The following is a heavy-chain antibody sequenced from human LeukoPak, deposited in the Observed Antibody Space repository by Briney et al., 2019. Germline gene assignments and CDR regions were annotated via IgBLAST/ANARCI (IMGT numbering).Heavy chain of an antibody. D-gene: IGHD6-13*01. CDR1: GDSVSTTSHY. CDR3: ATQGGSSSWYPGYYYYYGMDV. CDR2: IHNSGST. Sequence: PSETLSLTCTVSGDSVSTTSHYWSWIRQPPGKGLEWIGHIHNSGSTKYNPSLKSRVTISVDTSKNQFSLKLSSVTAADTAVYYCATQGGSSSWYPGYYYYYGMDVWGQGTTVTVSS. J-gene: IGHJ6*02. V-gene: IGHV4-61*01.